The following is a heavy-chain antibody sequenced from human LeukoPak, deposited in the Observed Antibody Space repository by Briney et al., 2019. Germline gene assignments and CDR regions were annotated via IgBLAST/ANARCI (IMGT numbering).Heavy chain of an antibody. J-gene: IGHJ6*02. CDR1: GYTFTSYY. D-gene: IGHD2-2*02. CDR2: INPSGGST. CDR3: ARDGSTRYCSSTSCYKHYYYGMDV. Sequence: ASVKVSCKASGYTFTSYYMHWVRQAPGQGLEWMGIINPSGGSTSYAQKSQGRVTMTRDTSTSTVYMELSSLRSEDTAVYYCARDGSTRYCSSTSCYKHYYYGMDVWGQGTTVTVSS. V-gene: IGHV1-46*01.